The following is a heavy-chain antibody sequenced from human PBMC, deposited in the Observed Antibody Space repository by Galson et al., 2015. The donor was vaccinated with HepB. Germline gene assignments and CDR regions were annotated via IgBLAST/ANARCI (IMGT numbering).Heavy chain of an antibody. D-gene: IGHD1-26*01. V-gene: IGHV3-30*18. CDR2: ISYDGSNK. Sequence: SLRLSCAASGFTFSTYGMHWVRQAPGKGLEWVAVISYDGSNKYYVDSVKGQFTISRDNSKNTLYLQMNSVRGEDTAVYYCAKGTSEVRGNYYYYYMDVWGEGTTVTVSS. J-gene: IGHJ6*03. CDR3: AKGTSEVRGNYYYYYMDV. CDR1: GFTFSTYG.